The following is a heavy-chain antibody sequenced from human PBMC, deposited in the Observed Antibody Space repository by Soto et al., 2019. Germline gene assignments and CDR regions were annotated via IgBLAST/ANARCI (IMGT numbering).Heavy chain of an antibody. CDR2: IYWDDDK. CDR1: GFSLSSTRMA. J-gene: IGHJ4*02. V-gene: IGHV2-5*02. Sequence: QITLKESGPTLVKPTQTLTLTCTFSGFSLSSTRMAVGWIRQPPGKAMEWLALIYWDDDKRYSPFLNSRLTITKDTSKNQVVLTMSNMDPVDTARDYCAHIVVAGLGYYFDYWGQGTLVTVSS. D-gene: IGHD6-19*01. CDR3: AHIVVAGLGYYFDY.